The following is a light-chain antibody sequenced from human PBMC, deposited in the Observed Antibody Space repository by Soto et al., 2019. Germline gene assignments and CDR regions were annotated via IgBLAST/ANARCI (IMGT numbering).Light chain of an antibody. Sequence: QSVLTQPSSLSGSLGQSISISCTEDSSDLTYNSVSWYQHHPHKAPKLIIYDVSYRPSGVSTRFSGSQSAGSASLTISGLQAEDEADYYCSSSTPTRGLVFGSGTKVTVL. CDR1: SSDLTYNS. CDR2: DVS. V-gene: IGLV2-14*01. CDR3: SSSTPTRGLV. J-gene: IGLJ1*01.